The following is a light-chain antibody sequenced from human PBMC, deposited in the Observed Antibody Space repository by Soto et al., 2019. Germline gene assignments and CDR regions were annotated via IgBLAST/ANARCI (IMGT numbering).Light chain of an antibody. CDR2: GAS. Sequence: ENVLTQSPGTLSLSPGERATLSCRASQSFSSNYLAWYQQKPGQAPRLLIYGASNRATGIPDRFSGSGSGTDFTLTISRLEPEDFAVYYCQQYGSSGTFGQGTKVDIK. CDR1: QSFSSNY. J-gene: IGKJ1*01. CDR3: QQYGSSGT. V-gene: IGKV3-20*01.